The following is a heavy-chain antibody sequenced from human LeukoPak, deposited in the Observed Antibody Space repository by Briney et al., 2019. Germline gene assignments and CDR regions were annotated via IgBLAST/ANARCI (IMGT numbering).Heavy chain of an antibody. Sequence: SETLSLTCTVSGGSISSISYYWGWIRQPPGKGLEWIGSMYHNGSTYYNPSLKSRVTISVDTSKNQFSLNLSSVTAADTAMYYCARAVGTSRNFFDYWGQGTLVTVSS. D-gene: IGHD4-23*01. CDR1: GGSISSISYY. V-gene: IGHV4-39*07. J-gene: IGHJ4*02. CDR3: ARAVGTSRNFFDY. CDR2: MYHNGST.